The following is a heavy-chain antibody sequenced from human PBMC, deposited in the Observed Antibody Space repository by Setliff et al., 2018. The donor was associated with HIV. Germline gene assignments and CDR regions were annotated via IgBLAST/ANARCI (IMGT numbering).Heavy chain of an antibody. Sequence: SETLSLTCSVSGYSISRGYYWGWIRQPPGKGLEWIGSIHQSGSTYYNSSLKSRVTMSVDTSKNKFSLKLSSVTAADTAVYYCARFEVTTVTTRDYWGQGTLVTVSS. V-gene: IGHV4-38-2*02. CDR2: IHQSGST. CDR1: GYSISRGYY. D-gene: IGHD4-17*01. CDR3: ARFEVTTVTTRDY. J-gene: IGHJ4*02.